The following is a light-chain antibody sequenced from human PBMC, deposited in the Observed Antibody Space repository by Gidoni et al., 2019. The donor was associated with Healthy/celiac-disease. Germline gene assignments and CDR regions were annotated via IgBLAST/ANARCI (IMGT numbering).Light chain of an antibody. CDR1: QSISSW. Sequence: DIQMTQSPSTLSASVGDRVTITCRASQSISSWLAWYQQKPGKAPKLLIYKESSLESGVPSRFSGSGSGTEFTLTISSLQPDDFATYYCQQYMGWTFGQGTKVEIK. V-gene: IGKV1-5*03. CDR3: QQYMGWT. CDR2: KES. J-gene: IGKJ1*01.